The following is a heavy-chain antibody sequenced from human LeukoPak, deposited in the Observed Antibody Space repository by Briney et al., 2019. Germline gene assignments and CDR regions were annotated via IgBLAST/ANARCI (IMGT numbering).Heavy chain of an antibody. CDR3: ARDGPYGDLRYYFDY. V-gene: IGHV3-30-3*01. CDR2: ISYDGSRK. D-gene: IGHD4-17*01. J-gene: IGHJ4*02. Sequence: GGSLRLSCAVSGFTFSSYTMYWVRQAPGKGLEWVAFISYDGSRKYYADSVKGRFTISRDNSKNTLYLQMNSLRGEDTAVYYCARDGPYGDLRYYFDYWGQGTLVTVSS. CDR1: GFTFSSYT.